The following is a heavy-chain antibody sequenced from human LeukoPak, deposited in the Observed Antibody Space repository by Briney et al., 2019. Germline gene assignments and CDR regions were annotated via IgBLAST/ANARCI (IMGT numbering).Heavy chain of an antibody. J-gene: IGHJ6*02. CDR3: ARDGSQGYCSGGSCFYNGMDV. Sequence: PSETLSLTCTVSGGSISSYYWSWIRQPPGKGLEWIGYIYYSGSTNYNPSLKSRVTISVDTSKNQFSLKLSSVTAADTAVYYCARDGSQGYCSGGSCFYNGMDVWGQGTTVTVSS. CDR1: GGSISSYY. CDR2: IYYSGST. D-gene: IGHD2-15*01. V-gene: IGHV4-59*01.